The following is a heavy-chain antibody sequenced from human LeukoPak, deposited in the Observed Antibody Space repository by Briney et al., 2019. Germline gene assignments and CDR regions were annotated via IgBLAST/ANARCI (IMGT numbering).Heavy chain of an antibody. V-gene: IGHV4-34*01. D-gene: IGHD3-10*01. J-gene: IGHJ4*02. Sequence: PSETLSLTCAVYGGSFSGYYWSWIRQPPGKGLEWIGEINHSGSTNYNPSLKSRVTISADTSKNQFSLELSSVTAADTAVYYCARGRYYGSGSVYWGQGTLVTVSS. CDR1: GGSFSGYY. CDR2: INHSGST. CDR3: ARGRYYGSGSVY.